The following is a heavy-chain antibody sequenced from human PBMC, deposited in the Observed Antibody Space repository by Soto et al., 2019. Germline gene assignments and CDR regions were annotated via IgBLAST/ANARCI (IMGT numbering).Heavy chain of an antibody. J-gene: IGHJ6*02. CDR1: GGSISSYY. V-gene: IGHV4-59*01. CDR2: IYYSGST. D-gene: IGHD1-20*01. CDR3: ARVGYNWNYGMDV. Sequence: PSETLSLTCTVSGGSISSYYWSWIRQPPGKGLEWIGYIYYSGSTNYNPSLKSRVTISVDTSKNQFSLKLSSVTAADTAVYYCARVGYNWNYGMDVWGQGTTVTAP.